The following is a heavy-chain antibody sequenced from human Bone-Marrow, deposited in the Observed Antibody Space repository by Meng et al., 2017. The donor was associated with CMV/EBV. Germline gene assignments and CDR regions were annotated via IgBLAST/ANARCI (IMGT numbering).Heavy chain of an antibody. CDR1: GFTFSSYD. D-gene: IGHD2-21*02. J-gene: IGHJ3*02. V-gene: IGHV3-13*01. CDR2: IGTAGDT. CDR3: ARESAVVTGNDAFGI. Sequence: GESLKISCAASGFTFSSYDMHWVRQATGKGLEWVSAIGTAGDTYYPGSVKGRFTISRENAKNSLYLQMNSLRAGDTAVYYCARESAVVTGNDAFGIWGQGPMVTVSS.